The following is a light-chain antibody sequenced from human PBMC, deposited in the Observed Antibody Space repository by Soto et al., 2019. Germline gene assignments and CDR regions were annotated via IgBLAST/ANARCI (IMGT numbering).Light chain of an antibody. V-gene: IGLV1-40*01. J-gene: IGLJ2*01. CDR2: ANS. CDR1: SSNIGAGYD. Sequence: QPVLTQPPSVSGAPGQRVTISCTVSSSNIGAGYDVHWYQHLPGTAPKLLIYANSNRPSGVPDRFSGSKSGTSASLAITGLQTEDEADYYCQFYDSSLSALFGGGTKLTVL. CDR3: QFYDSSLSAL.